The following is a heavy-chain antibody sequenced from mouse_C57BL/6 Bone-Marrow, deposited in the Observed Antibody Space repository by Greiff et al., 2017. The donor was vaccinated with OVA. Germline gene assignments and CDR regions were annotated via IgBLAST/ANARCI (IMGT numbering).Heavy chain of an antibody. D-gene: IGHD2-14*01. J-gene: IGHJ2*01. CDR2: INPSNGGT. V-gene: IGHV1-53*01. CDR3: ARYGVRSYYFDY. Sequence: QVQLQQPGTELVKPGASVKLSCKASGYTFTSYWMHWVKQRPGQGLEWIGNINPSNGGTNYNEKFKRKATLTVDKSSSTAYMQLSSLTSEDSAVYCCARYGVRSYYFDYWGQGTTLTVSS. CDR1: GYTFTSYW.